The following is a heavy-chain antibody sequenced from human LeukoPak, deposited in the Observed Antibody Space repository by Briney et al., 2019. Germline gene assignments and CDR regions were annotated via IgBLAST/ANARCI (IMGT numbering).Heavy chain of an antibody. Sequence: SETLSLTCTVSGGFISSGSYYWSWIRQPAGKGLEWIGRIYTSGSTNYNPSLKSRVTISVDTSKNQFSLKLSSVTAADTAVYYCAREGSLSYFDYWGQGTLVTVSS. J-gene: IGHJ4*02. CDR3: AREGSLSYFDY. V-gene: IGHV4-61*02. CDR1: GGFISSGSYY. CDR2: IYTSGST.